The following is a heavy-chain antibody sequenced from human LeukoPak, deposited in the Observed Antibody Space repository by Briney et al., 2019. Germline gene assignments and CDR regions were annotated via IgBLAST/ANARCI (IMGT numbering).Heavy chain of an antibody. D-gene: IGHD6-13*01. CDR3: ASSCIAAAGTGYYYYYMDV. V-gene: IGHV4-59*01. J-gene: IGHJ6*03. CDR1: GGSFSGYY. CDR2: IYYSGST. Sequence: SETLSLTCAVYGGSFSGYYWSWIRQPPGKGLEWIGYIYYSGSTNYNPSLKSRVTISVDTSKNQFSLKLSSVTAADTAVYYCASSCIAAAGTGYYYYYMDVWGKGTTVTISS.